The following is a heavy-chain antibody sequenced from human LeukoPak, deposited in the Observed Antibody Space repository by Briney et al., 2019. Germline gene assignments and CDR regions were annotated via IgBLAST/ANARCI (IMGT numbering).Heavy chain of an antibody. CDR3: AKDRCSNGIGCYYYYMDV. Sequence: GGSLRLSCAACGSTFSSYSMNWVRQAPGKGLEWVAYIQYDGSNEQFADSVKGRFSISRDSSKNILYLQVNSLRAEDTAVYYCAKDRCSNGIGCYYYYMDVWGKGTTVTISS. CDR2: IQYDGSNE. J-gene: IGHJ6*03. CDR1: GSTFSSYS. D-gene: IGHD2-8*01. V-gene: IGHV3-30*02.